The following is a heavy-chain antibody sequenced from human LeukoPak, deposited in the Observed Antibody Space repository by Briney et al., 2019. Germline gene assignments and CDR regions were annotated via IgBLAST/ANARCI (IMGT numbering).Heavy chain of an antibody. V-gene: IGHV1-2*02. CDR1: GYTLTGYY. CDR2: TNPNNGGT. Sequence: AASLKVSSMASGYTLTGYYMHWVRQAPGQGREWMGWTNPNNGGTNYAQKFQGRVTMTRDTSISTAYMELSRLRSDDTAVYYCARDLARGGCDYVLYHWGQGTLVTVSS. D-gene: IGHD4-17*01. CDR3: ARDLARGGCDYVLYH. J-gene: IGHJ5*02.